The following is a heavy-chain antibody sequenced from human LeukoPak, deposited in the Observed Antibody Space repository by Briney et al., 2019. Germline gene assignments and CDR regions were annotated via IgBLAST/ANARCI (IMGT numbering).Heavy chain of an antibody. CDR1: GFTFSSYS. J-gene: IGHJ4*02. V-gene: IGHV3-23*01. D-gene: IGHD2-15*01. Sequence: PGGSLRLSCAASGFTFSSYSMNWVRQAPGKGLEWVSTISDSGDYTYYADSVKGRFTISRDNSKNTVYLQMNSLRAEDTALYYCAKHRSRDCSGGSCSADYWGQGTLVTVSS. CDR3: AKHRSRDCSGGSCSADY. CDR2: ISDSGDYT.